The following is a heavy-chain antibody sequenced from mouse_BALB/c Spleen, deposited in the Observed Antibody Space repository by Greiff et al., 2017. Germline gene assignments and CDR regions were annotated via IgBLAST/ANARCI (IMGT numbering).Heavy chain of an antibody. D-gene: IGHD1-1*01. V-gene: IGHV5-17*02. CDR1: GFTFSSFG. J-gene: IGHJ4*01. Sequence: EVQGVESGGGLVQPGGSRKLSCAASGFTFSSFGMHWVRQAPEKGLEWVAYISSGSSTIYYPDTVKGRFTISRDNAKNTLYLQMSSLKSEDTAMYYCARHDYGSSLYAMDYWGQGTSVTVSS. CDR3: ARHDYGSSLYAMDY. CDR2: ISSGSSTI.